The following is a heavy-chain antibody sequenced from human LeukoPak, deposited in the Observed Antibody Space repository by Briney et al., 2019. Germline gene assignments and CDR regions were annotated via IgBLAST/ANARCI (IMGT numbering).Heavy chain of an antibody. Sequence: ASVKVSCKASGYTFTSYGISWVRQAPGQGLEWMGWISAYNGNTNYAQKLQGRVTTTTDTSTSTAYMELGSLRSDDTAVYYCARDQPGGYCSGGSCSTYYYYGMDVWGQGTTVTVSS. CDR2: ISAYNGNT. CDR3: ARDQPGGYCSGGSCSTYYYYGMDV. J-gene: IGHJ6*02. D-gene: IGHD2-15*01. V-gene: IGHV1-18*01. CDR1: GYTFTSYG.